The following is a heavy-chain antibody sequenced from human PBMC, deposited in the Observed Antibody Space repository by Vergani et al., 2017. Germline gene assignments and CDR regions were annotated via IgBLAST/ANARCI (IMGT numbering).Heavy chain of an antibody. CDR1: GGSISSYY. D-gene: IGHD6-13*01. CDR3: ARLWSSKAYAFDI. Sequence: QVQLQESGPGLVKPSETLSLTCTVSGGSISSYYWSWIRQPPGKGLEWIGYIYYSGSTNYNPSLKSRVPISVDTSKNQFSLKLSSVTAADTAVYYFARLWSSKAYAFDIWGQGTMVTVSS. J-gene: IGHJ3*02. CDR2: IYYSGST. V-gene: IGHV4-59*08.